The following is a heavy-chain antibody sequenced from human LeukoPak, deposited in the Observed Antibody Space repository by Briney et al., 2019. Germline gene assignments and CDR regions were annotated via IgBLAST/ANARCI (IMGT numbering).Heavy chain of an antibody. J-gene: IGHJ4*02. D-gene: IGHD5-18*01. CDR2: ISSSSRYI. Sequence: GGSLRLSCAASGFSFNTYSMNWVRQTPGKGLEWVSSISSSSRYIYYADSVKGRFTISRDNAKNSLYLQMNSLRAEDTAVYYCATRGYSYGTLDYWGQGTLVTVSS. V-gene: IGHV3-21*01. CDR1: GFSFNTYS. CDR3: ATRGYSYGTLDY.